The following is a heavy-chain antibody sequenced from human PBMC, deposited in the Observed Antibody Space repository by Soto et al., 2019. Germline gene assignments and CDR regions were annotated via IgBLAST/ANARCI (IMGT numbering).Heavy chain of an antibody. J-gene: IGHJ4*02. Sequence: QVQLVQSGAEVKKPGSSVKVSCKASGGTFSSYAISWVRQAPGQGLEWMGGIIPIFGTANYAQKFQGRVTSTADESTSTAYMELSSLRSEDTAVYYCARDPEYGSGSKAVTTWGQGTLVTVSS. D-gene: IGHD3-10*01. V-gene: IGHV1-69*12. CDR1: GGTFSSYA. CDR3: ARDPEYGSGSKAVTT. CDR2: IIPIFGTA.